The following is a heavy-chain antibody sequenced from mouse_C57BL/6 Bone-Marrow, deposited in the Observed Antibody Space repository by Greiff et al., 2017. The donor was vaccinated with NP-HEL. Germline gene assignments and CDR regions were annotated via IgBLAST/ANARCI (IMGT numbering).Heavy chain of an antibody. V-gene: IGHV1-81*01. CDR3: ARLTTVVDYYAMDY. CDR2: IYPRSGNT. J-gene: IGHJ4*01. Sequence: QVQLQQSGAELARPGASVKLSCKASGYTFTSYGISWVKQRTGQGLEWIGEIYPRSGNTYYNEKFKGKATLTADKSSSTAYMEFRSLTSEDSAVYFCARLTTVVDYYAMDYWGQGTSVTVSS. CDR1: GYTFTSYG. D-gene: IGHD1-1*01.